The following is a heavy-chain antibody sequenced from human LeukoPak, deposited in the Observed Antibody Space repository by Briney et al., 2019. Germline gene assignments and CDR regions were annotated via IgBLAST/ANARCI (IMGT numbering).Heavy chain of an antibody. CDR1: GFTFSSYS. Sequence: GGSLRLSCAASGFTFSSYSMNWVRQAPGKGLEWVSSISSSSGYIYYADSVKGRSTISRDNAKNSLYLQMNSLRAEDTAVYYCARDRAPGDYWGQGTLVTVSS. CDR3: ARDRAPGDY. CDR2: ISSSSGYI. J-gene: IGHJ4*02. D-gene: IGHD3-10*01. V-gene: IGHV3-21*01.